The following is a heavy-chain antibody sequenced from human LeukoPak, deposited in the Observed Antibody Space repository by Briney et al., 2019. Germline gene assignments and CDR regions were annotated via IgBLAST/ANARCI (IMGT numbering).Heavy chain of an antibody. D-gene: IGHD3-22*01. CDR1: GFTFSSYG. CDR2: ISGSGGST. CDR3: AKDGYYYDSSGYYLRPLDY. V-gene: IGHV3-23*01. J-gene: IGHJ4*02. Sequence: GALRLSCAASGFTFSSYGMSWVRQAPGKGLEWVSAISGSGGSTYYADSVKGRFTISRDNSKNTLYLQMNSLRAEDTAVYYCAKDGYYYDSSGYYLRPLDYWGQGALVTVSS.